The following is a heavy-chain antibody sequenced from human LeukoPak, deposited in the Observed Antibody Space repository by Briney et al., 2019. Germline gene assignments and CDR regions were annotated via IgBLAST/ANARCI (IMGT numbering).Heavy chain of an antibody. CDR2: IYYSGST. CDR3: ASATIGYCSGGSCYTDAFDI. V-gene: IGHV4-34*01. D-gene: IGHD2-15*01. J-gene: IGHJ3*02. Sequence: SETLSLTCAVYGGSFSGYYWSWIRQPPGKGLEWIGYIYYSGSTYYNPSLKSRVTISVDTSKNQFSLKLSSVTAADTAGYYCASATIGYCSGGSCYTDAFDIWGQGTMVTVSS. CDR1: GGSFSGYY.